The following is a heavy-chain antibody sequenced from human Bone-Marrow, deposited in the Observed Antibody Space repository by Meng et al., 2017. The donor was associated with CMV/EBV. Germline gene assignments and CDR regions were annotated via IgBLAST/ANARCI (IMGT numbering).Heavy chain of an antibody. J-gene: IGHJ6*02. CDR1: GFTFSSYW. D-gene: IGHD3-10*02. CDR2: IKQDGSEK. V-gene: IGHV3-7*01. Sequence: GGSLRLSCAASGFTFSSYWMSWVRQAPGKGLEWVANIKQDGSEKYYVDSVKGRFTISRDNSKNTLYLQMNSLRAEDTAVYYCARGKGSYVADDYGMDVWGQGTTVTVSS. CDR3: ARGKGSYVADDYGMDV.